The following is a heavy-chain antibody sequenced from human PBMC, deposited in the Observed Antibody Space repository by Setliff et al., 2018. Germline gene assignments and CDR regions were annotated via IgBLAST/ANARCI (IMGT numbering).Heavy chain of an antibody. J-gene: IGHJ6*03. D-gene: IGHD3-10*01. CDR2: IIPMFGT. Sequence: SVKVSCKASGYSFTSFGIGWVRQAPGQGPEWMGWIIPMFGTNYAQKFQGRVTITADESTSTAYMELSSLGSEDTAVYYCAGGQPLVRKYYYYMDVWGKGTTVTVSS. CDR1: GYSFTSFG. CDR3: AGGQPLVRKYYYYMDV. V-gene: IGHV1-69*13.